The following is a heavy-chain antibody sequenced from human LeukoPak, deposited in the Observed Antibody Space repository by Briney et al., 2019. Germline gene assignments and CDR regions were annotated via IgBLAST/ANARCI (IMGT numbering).Heavy chain of an antibody. J-gene: IGHJ4*02. Sequence: GGSLRLSCAASGFTFSSYWMSWVRQAPGKGLEWVANANYDGSEKYYVDSVKGRFTISRDNARNSLYLQMNSLRAEDTAVYYCARVSVGATNYFDFWGQGTLVTVSS. V-gene: IGHV3-7*04. CDR1: GFTFSSYW. D-gene: IGHD1-26*01. CDR2: ANYDGSEK. CDR3: ARVSVGATNYFDF.